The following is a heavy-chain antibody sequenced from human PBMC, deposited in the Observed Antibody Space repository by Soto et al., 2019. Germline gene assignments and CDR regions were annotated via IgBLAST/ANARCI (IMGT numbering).Heavy chain of an antibody. CDR3: ASLTVTTTRVPHVYYYYGMDV. J-gene: IGHJ6*02. V-gene: IGHV4-39*01. CDR1: GGSISSSSYY. D-gene: IGHD4-17*01. Sequence: SETLSLTCTVSGGSISSSSYYWGWIRQPPGKGLEWIGSIYYSGSTYYNPSLKSRVTISVDTSKNQFSLKLSSVTAADTAVYYCASLTVTTTRVPHVYYYYGMDVWGQGTTVTVSS. CDR2: IYYSGST.